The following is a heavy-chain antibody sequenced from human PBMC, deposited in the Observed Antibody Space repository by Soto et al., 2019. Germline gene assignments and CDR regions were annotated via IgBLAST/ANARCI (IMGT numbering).Heavy chain of an antibody. J-gene: IGHJ6*02. CDR2: IYYSGST. Sequence: TLSLTCTVSGGSISSGGYYWSWIRQHPGRGLEWIGYIYYSGSTYYNPSLKSRVTISVDTSKNQFSLKLSSVTAADTAVYYCARHSGGYDLDYYGMDVWGQGTTVTVSS. D-gene: IGHD5-12*01. V-gene: IGHV4-31*03. CDR3: ARHSGGYDLDYYGMDV. CDR1: GGSISSGGYY.